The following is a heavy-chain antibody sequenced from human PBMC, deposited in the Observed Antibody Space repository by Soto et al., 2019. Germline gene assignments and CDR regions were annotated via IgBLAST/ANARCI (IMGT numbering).Heavy chain of an antibody. CDR1: GFTFSSYW. CDR2: INSDGSST. D-gene: IGHD5-18*01. Sequence: GSLRLSCAASGFTFSSYWMHWVRQAPGKGLVWVSRINSDGSSTSYADSVKGRFTISRDNAKNTLYLQMNSLRAEDTAVYYCASLTPPDVNGFGYPSDPWGKGTLVTVSP. V-gene: IGHV3-74*01. J-gene: IGHJ5*02. CDR3: ASLTPPDVNGFGYPSDP.